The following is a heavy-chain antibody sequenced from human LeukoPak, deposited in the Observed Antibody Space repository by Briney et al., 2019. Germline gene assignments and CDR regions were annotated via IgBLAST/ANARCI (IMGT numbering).Heavy chain of an antibody. CDR3: AKTPSLWWFDP. Sequence: GGSLRLSCAASGFTFKTYAMSWVRQAPGKGLEWVSSISGSGGSTYYADSVKGRFTISRDNSNNTLYLQINSLRAEDTAVYYCAKTPSLWWFDPWGQGTLVTVSS. D-gene: IGHD3-16*02. V-gene: IGHV3-23*01. J-gene: IGHJ5*02. CDR1: GFTFKTYA. CDR2: ISGSGGST.